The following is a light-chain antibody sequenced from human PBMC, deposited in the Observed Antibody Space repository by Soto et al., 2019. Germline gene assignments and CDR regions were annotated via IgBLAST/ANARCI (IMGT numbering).Light chain of an antibody. CDR3: QQLNSYPRT. CDR1: QGISSY. Sequence: DIQLTQSPSFLSASVGDRVTITCQASQGISSYLAWYQQKPGKAPKLLIYAASTLQSGVPSRFSGSGSGTEFTLTISSLQPEDFATYYCQQLNSYPRTFGQGTKVDSK. J-gene: IGKJ1*01. CDR2: AAS. V-gene: IGKV1-9*01.